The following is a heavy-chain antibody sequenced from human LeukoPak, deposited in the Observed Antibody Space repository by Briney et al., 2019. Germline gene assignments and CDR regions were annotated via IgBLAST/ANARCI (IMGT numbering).Heavy chain of an antibody. V-gene: IGHV3-48*04. CDR1: GLTFSSCT. D-gene: IGHD4-17*01. CDR2: ISSSSDTI. Sequence: QAGGSLRLSCAASGLTFSSCTMNWVRKAPGKGLEWVSYISSSSDTIYYADSVKGRFTISRDNAKNSLYLQMNSLRAEDTAVYYCARDAYGGYWGQGTLVTVSS. CDR3: ARDAYGGY. J-gene: IGHJ4*02.